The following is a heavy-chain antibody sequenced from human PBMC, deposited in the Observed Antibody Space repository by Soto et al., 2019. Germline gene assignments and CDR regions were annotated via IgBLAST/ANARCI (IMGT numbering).Heavy chain of an antibody. CDR1: GDTFSSYT. CDR2: IIPILEIA. CDR3: AAGGHGAFDI. Sequence: QVQLVQSGAEVKKPGSSVKVSCKASGDTFSSYTISWVRQAPGQGLEWMGRIIPILEIANYAQKFQGRVTITADKSTSTAYMELSSLRSEDTAVYYCAAGGHGAFDIWGQGTMVTVSS. D-gene: IGHD1-26*01. J-gene: IGHJ3*02. V-gene: IGHV1-69*02.